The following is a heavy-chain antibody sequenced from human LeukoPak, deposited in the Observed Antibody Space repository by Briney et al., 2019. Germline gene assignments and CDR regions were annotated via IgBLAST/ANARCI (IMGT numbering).Heavy chain of an antibody. Sequence: PGGSLRLSCAASGFTFSSYWMHWVRQAPGKGLVWVSRINSDGSSTSYADSVKGRFTISRDNAKNTLYLQMNSLRAEDTAVYYCARHEGYYGPGSYNYWGQGSLVTVSS. CDR3: ARHEGYYGPGSYNY. D-gene: IGHD3-10*01. J-gene: IGHJ4*02. CDR2: INSDGSST. V-gene: IGHV3-74*01. CDR1: GFTFSSYW.